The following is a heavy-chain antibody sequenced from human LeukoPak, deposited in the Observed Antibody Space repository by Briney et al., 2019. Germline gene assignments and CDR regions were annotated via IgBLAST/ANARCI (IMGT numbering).Heavy chain of an antibody. J-gene: IGHJ3*02. D-gene: IGHD5-18*01. Sequence: SETLSLTCAVYGGSFSGYYWSWIRQPPGKGLEWIGEINHSGSTNYNPSLKSRVTISVDTSKNQFSLKLSSVTAADTAVYYCAGESPYSYGYKSAFDIWGQGTMVTVSS. CDR1: GGSFSGYY. CDR3: AGESPYSYGYKSAFDI. V-gene: IGHV4-34*01. CDR2: INHSGST.